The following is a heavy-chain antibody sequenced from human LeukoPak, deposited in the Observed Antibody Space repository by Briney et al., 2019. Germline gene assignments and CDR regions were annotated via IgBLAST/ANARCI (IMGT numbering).Heavy chain of an antibody. J-gene: IGHJ3*02. CDR3: ATEKAFAFDI. CDR2: IYYSGST. CDR1: GGSISSSSYC. Sequence: SETLSLTCTVSGGSISSSSYCWGWIRQPPGKGLEWIGNIYYSGSTYYNPSLKSRVTISVDTSKNQFSLKLSSVTAADTAVYYCATEKAFAFDIWGQGTVVTVSS. V-gene: IGHV4-39*01.